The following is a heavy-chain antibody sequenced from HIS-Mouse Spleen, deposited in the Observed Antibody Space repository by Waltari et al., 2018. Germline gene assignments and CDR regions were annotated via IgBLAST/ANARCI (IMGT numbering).Heavy chain of an antibody. D-gene: IGHD6-13*01. CDR1: GGSISSSSYY. Sequence: QLQLQESGPGLVKPSETLSLTCTVSGGSISSSSYYWGWNRQPPGKGLEWIGSIYYSGSTYYHPSLKSRVPISVDTSKNQFSLKLSSGTAADTAVYYCAREIPYSSSWYDWYFDLWGRGTLVTVSS. V-gene: IGHV4-39*07. CDR3: AREIPYSSSWYDWYFDL. J-gene: IGHJ2*01. CDR2: IYYSGST.